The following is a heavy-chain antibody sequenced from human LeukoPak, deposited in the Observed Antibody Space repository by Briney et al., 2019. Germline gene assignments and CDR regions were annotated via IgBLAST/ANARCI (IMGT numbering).Heavy chain of an antibody. Sequence: GGSLRLSCAASGFTFSRYGMHWVRQAPGKGLEWVAVIWYDGSNKYYADSVKGRFTISRDNSKNTLYLQMNSLRAEDTAVYYCAKEGSSWSSSDFDYWGQGTLVTVSS. CDR3: AKEGSSWSSSDFDY. CDR2: IWYDGSNK. CDR1: GFTFSRYG. D-gene: IGHD6-13*01. J-gene: IGHJ4*02. V-gene: IGHV3-33*06.